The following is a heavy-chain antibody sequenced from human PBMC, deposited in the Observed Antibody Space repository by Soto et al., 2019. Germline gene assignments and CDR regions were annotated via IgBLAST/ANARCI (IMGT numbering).Heavy chain of an antibody. CDR2: FDPEDGET. CDR3: ATSIAARLFGRCYGMDV. CDR1: GYTLTELS. D-gene: IGHD6-6*01. Sequence: ASVKVSCKVSGYTLTELSMHWVRQAPGKGLEWMGGFDPEDGETIYAQKFQGRVTMTEDTSTDTAYMELSSLRSEDTAVYYCATSIAARLFGRCYGMDVWGQETTVTVSS. J-gene: IGHJ6*02. V-gene: IGHV1-24*01.